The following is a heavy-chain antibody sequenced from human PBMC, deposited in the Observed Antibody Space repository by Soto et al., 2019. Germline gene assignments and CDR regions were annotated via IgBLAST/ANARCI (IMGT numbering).Heavy chain of an antibody. D-gene: IGHD1-26*01. CDR1: GGSISSNYYY. Sequence: PSETLSLTCTVSGGSISSNYYYWGWIRQPPGNGLEWIGSIYYSGSTYYNPSLKSRVTISVDTSKNQFSLKLSSVTAADTAVYYCARPSGSYLYYFDYWGQGTLVTVSS. CDR3: ARPSGSYLYYFDY. CDR2: IYYSGST. V-gene: IGHV4-39*01. J-gene: IGHJ4*02.